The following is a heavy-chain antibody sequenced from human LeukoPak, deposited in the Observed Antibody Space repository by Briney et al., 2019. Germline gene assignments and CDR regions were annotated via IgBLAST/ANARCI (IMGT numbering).Heavy chain of an antibody. V-gene: IGHV3-23*01. CDR3: AKTMFNWNQALDS. J-gene: IGHJ4*02. CDR1: GFTFSSYG. D-gene: IGHD1-20*01. CDR2: ISGSGGST. Sequence: PGGSLRLSCAASGFTFSSYGMSWVRQAPGKGLEWVSAISGSGGSTYYADSVKGRFTISRDNSKNTLYLQMNSLRAEDTAVYYCAKTMFNWNQALDSWGQGTLVTVSS.